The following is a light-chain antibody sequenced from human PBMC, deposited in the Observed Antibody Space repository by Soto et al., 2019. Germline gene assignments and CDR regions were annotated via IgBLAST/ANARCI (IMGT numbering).Light chain of an antibody. CDR1: QSVSSS. V-gene: IGKV3-11*01. Sequence: EIVLTQSPATLSPSPGERATLSCRASQSVSSSLAWYQQKPGQAPRLLIYGASNRAGGIPARFSGSGSGTDFTLTISSLETEDFAVYYCQQRSNWPVTFGQGTRLEIK. J-gene: IGKJ5*01. CDR3: QQRSNWPVT. CDR2: GAS.